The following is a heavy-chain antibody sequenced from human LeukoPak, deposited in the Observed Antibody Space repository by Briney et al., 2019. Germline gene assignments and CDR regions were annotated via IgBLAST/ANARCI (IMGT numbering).Heavy chain of an antibody. V-gene: IGHV3-21*01. CDR2: ISSSSSYI. D-gene: IGHD3-22*01. J-gene: IGHJ4*02. Sequence: GGSLRLSCAASGFTFSSYSMNWVRQAPGKGLEWVSSISSSSSYIYYADSVKGRFTTSRDNAKNSLYLQMNSLRAEDTAVYYCARDRHYDSSGYYLSPPDYWGQGTLVTVSS. CDR1: GFTFSSYS. CDR3: ARDRHYDSSGYYLSPPDY.